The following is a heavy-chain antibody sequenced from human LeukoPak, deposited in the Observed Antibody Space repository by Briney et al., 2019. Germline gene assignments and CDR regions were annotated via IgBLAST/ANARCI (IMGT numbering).Heavy chain of an antibody. J-gene: IGHJ4*02. CDR2: FDPEDGET. CDR1: GYTLTELS. V-gene: IGHV1-24*01. CDR3: ATVGYSSSSAPYFDY. D-gene: IGHD6-6*01. Sequence: ASVKVSCKVSGYTLTELSMHWVRQAPGKGLEWMGGFDPEDGETIYAQKFQGRVTMTEDTSTDTAYMELSSLRSEDTAVYYCATVGYSSSSAPYFDYWGQGTLVTVSS.